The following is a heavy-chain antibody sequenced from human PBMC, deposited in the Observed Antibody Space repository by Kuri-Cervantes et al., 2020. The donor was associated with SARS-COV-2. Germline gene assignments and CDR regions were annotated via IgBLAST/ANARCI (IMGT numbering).Heavy chain of an antibody. J-gene: IGHJ6*02. CDR3: ARGVTPNYGMDV. CDR2: INPNSGGT. CDR1: GYTFTGYY. V-gene: IGHV1-2*04. D-gene: IGHD2-21*02. Sequence: ASVKVSCKASGYTFTGYYMHWVRQAPGQGLEWMGWINPNSGGTNYAQKFKGWVTMTRDTSISTAYMELSRLRSDDTAVYYCARGVTPNYGMDVWAKGPRSPSP.